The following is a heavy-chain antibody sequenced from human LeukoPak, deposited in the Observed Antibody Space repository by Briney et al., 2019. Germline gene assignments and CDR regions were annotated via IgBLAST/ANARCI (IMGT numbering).Heavy chain of an antibody. V-gene: IGHV4-59*01. CDR1: GGSISSYY. CDR2: IYYSGST. D-gene: IGHD3-10*01. Sequence: SEALSLTCTVSGGSISSYYWSWIRQPPGKGLEWIGYIYYSGSTNYNPSLKSRVTISVDTSKNQFSLKLSSVTAADTAVYYCASSLTLTNFDYWGQGTLVTVSS. CDR3: ASSLTLTNFDY. J-gene: IGHJ4*02.